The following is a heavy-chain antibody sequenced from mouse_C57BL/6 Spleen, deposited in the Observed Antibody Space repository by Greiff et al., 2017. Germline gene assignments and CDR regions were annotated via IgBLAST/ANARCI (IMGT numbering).Heavy chain of an antibody. J-gene: IGHJ4*01. Sequence: QVQLQQSGAELVRPGASVKLSCKASGYTFTDYYINWVKQRPGQGLEWIARIYPGSGNTYYNEKFKGKATLTAEKSSSTAYMQLSSLTSEDSAVYFCARSLYVHEGAMDYWGQGTSVTVSS. CDR2: IYPGSGNT. D-gene: IGHD2-2*01. CDR3: ARSLYVHEGAMDY. V-gene: IGHV1-76*01. CDR1: GYTFTDYY.